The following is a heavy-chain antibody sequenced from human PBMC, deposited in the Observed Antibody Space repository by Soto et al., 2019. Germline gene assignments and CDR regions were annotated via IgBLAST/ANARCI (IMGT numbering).Heavy chain of an antibody. D-gene: IGHD4-17*01. CDR3: ARGSRTVGLDY. CDR2: VSHSGST. V-gene: IGHV4-4*02. CDR1: GGSISSGFW. J-gene: IGHJ4*02. Sequence: QVHLQASDPGLVKPSETLSLTCVVSGGSISSGFWWTWVRQSPGKGLEWLGEVSHSGSTKDNPSLKSRFTLSVDKSNNRFSLYMTSVTAADTGVYYCARGSRTVGLDYWGQGTLVTVSS.